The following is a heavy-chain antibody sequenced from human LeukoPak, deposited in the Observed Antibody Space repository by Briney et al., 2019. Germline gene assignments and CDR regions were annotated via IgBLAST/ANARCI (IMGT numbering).Heavy chain of an antibody. D-gene: IGHD3-10*01. CDR1: GFTFSSYG. V-gene: IGHV4-39*01. Sequence: GSLRLSCAASGFTFSSYGMSWVRQPPGKGLEWIGSIYYSGSTYYNPSLKSRVTISVDTSKNQFSLKLSSVTAADTAVYYCARHWWFGEFNYWGQGTLVTVSS. J-gene: IGHJ4*02. CDR3: ARHWWFGEFNY. CDR2: IYYSGST.